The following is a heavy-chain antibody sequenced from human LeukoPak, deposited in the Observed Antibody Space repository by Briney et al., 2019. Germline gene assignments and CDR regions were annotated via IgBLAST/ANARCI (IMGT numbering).Heavy chain of an antibody. CDR3: ARDRDSGSLGWFDP. V-gene: IGHV4-4*07. J-gene: IGHJ5*02. CDR2: IYTSGST. D-gene: IGHD1-26*01. CDR1: GGSISSYY. Sequence: SETLSLTCTVSGGSISSYYWSWIRQPAGKGLEWIGRIYTSGSTNYNPSLKSRVTMSVDTSKNQFPLKLSSVTAADTAVYYCARDRDSGSLGWFDPWGQGTLVTVSS.